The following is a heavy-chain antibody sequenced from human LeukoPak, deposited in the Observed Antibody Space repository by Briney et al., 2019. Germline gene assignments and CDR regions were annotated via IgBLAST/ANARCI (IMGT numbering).Heavy chain of an antibody. CDR1: GFTFGDYA. CDR2: IRSKAYGGTT. V-gene: IGHV3-49*04. CDR3: GAGLYYFDY. J-gene: IGHJ4*02. D-gene: IGHD6-19*01. Sequence: GGSLRLSCTASGFTFGDYAMSWVRQDPGKGLEWVGFIRSKAYGGTTEYAASVKGRFTISRDDSKSIAYLQMNSLKAEDTAVYYCGAGLYYFDYWGQGTLVTVSS.